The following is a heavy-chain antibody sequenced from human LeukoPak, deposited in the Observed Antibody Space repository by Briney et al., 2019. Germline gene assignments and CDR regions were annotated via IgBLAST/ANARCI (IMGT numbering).Heavy chain of an antibody. J-gene: IGHJ4*02. Sequence: SETLSLTCTVSGGSISSSSYYWGWIRQPPGKGLEWIGSIYYSGSTYYNPSLKSRVTISVDTSKNQFSLRLSSVTAADTAVYFCARVAAAGNYYFDYWGQGTLVTVSS. D-gene: IGHD6-13*01. CDR1: GGSISSSSYY. CDR3: ARVAAAGNYYFDY. V-gene: IGHV4-39*07. CDR2: IYYSGST.